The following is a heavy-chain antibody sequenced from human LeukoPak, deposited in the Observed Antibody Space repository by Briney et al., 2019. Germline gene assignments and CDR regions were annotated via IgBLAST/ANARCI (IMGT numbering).Heavy chain of an antibody. D-gene: IGHD3-10*01. CDR1: GGSFSGYY. J-gene: IGHJ4*02. CDR2: INHSGST. Sequence: PSETLSLTCAVYGGSFSGYYWGWIRQPPGKGLEWIGEINHSGSTNYNPSLKSRVTISVDTSKNQFSLKLSSVTAADTAVYYCARGPVYYYGSGSYSRGLYYFDYWGQGTLVTVSS. CDR3: ARGPVYYYGSGSYSRGLYYFDY. V-gene: IGHV4-34*01.